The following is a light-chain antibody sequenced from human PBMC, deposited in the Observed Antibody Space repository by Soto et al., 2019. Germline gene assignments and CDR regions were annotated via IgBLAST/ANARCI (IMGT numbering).Light chain of an antibody. CDR1: SSDVGGFNY. CDR2: EVS. V-gene: IGLV2-14*03. Sequence: QSALTQPASVSGSPGQSITISCTGSSSDVGGFNYVSWYQQHPGNAPKLLIYEVSNRPSGVSGRFSASKSGNTASLTISGLQAEDEADYYCCSLTTSHTYVFGSGTKVTVL. J-gene: IGLJ1*01. CDR3: CSLTTSHTYV.